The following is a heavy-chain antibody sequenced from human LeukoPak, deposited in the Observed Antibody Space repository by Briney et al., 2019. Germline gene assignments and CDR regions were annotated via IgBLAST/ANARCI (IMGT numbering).Heavy chain of an antibody. CDR1: GFTFSSYA. Sequence: PGGSLRLSCAASGFTFSSYAMHWVRQAPGKGLEWVAVISYDGSNKYYADSVKGRFTISRDNSKNTLYLQMNSLRAEDTAVYYCAKDTLDYYDSSGSGNWFDPWGQGTLVTVSS. D-gene: IGHD3-22*01. J-gene: IGHJ5*02. CDR3: AKDTLDYYDSSGSGNWFDP. V-gene: IGHV3-30-3*02. CDR2: ISYDGSNK.